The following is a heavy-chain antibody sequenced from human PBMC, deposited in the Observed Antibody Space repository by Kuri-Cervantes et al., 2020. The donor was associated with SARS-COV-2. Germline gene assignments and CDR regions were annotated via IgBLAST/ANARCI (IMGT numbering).Heavy chain of an antibody. D-gene: IGHD2-2*01. Sequence: SVKVSCKASGGTFSNYAISWVRQAPGQGLEWMGGIIPIFGTANYAQKFQGRVTIIADKSTSTAYMELRSLRSDDTAVYYCARWELGYCSSTSCYSSDGRYYYYYGMDVWGQGTTVTVSS. CDR1: GGTFSNYA. J-gene: IGHJ6*02. V-gene: IGHV1-69*06. CDR2: IIPIFGTA. CDR3: ARWELGYCSSTSCYSSDGRYYYYYGMDV.